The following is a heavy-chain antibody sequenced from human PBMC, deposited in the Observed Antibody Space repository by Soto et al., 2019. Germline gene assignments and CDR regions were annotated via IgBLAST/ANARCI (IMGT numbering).Heavy chain of an antibody. J-gene: IGHJ4*02. Sequence: ASVKVSCKASGYTFTRSGISWVRQAPGQGLEWMGWISTYNGDTNYAQTFQGRVTMTTDTSTSTVHMEVRSLRSDDTAVYYCVDMIGQWLPRDWGQGTVVTVSS. D-gene: IGHD6-19*01. V-gene: IGHV1-18*01. CDR2: ISTYNGDT. CDR3: VDMIGQWLPRD. CDR1: GYTFTRSG.